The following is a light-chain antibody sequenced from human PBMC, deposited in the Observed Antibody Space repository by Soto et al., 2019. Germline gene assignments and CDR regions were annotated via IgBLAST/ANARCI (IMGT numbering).Light chain of an antibody. CDR1: QSVPSTY. CDR3: QQFGNSPWT. V-gene: IGKV3-20*01. CDR2: GTS. Sequence: VWSQSPGRLSLSPGETATLSCRASQSVPSTYFAWYQQKSGQPPRLLISGTSNRATGIPDRFSGSGSGRDFTPTISRLEPEDFAAYFCQQFGNSPWTFGQGTKV. J-gene: IGKJ1*01.